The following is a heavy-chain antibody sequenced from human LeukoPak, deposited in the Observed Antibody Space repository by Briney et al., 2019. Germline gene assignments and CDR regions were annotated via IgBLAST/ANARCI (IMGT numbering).Heavy chain of an antibody. CDR3: TRPDYYDSSGYTADDAFDI. CDR1: GFTLSNAW. Sequence: GGSLRLSCAASGFTLSNAWMNWVRQAPSKGLEWVGLIKSKANSYATAYAASVKGRFTISRDDSKNTAYLQMNSLKTEDTAVYYCTRPDYYDSSGYTADDAFDIWGQGTMVTVSS. D-gene: IGHD3-22*01. V-gene: IGHV3-73*01. CDR2: IKSKANSYAT. J-gene: IGHJ3*02.